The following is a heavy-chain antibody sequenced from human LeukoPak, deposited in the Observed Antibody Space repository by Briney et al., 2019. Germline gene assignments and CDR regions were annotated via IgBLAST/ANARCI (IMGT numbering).Heavy chain of an antibody. V-gene: IGHV4-39*07. CDR1: GGSISSSSYY. D-gene: IGHD3-10*01. CDR3: ARDQTVRGVIVYNWFDP. Sequence: SETLSLTCTVSGGSISSSSYYWGWVRQPPGKGLEWIGEIYHSGSTNYNPSLKSRVTISVDKSKNQFSLKLSSVTAADTAVYYCARDQTVRGVIVYNWFDPWGQGTLVTVSS. CDR2: IYHSGST. J-gene: IGHJ5*02.